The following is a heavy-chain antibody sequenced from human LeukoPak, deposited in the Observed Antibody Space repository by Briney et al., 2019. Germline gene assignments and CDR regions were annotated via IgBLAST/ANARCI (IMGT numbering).Heavy chain of an antibody. CDR3: TRVRVGATTGWFDP. CDR1: GGSISSYY. CDR2: IYTSGGT. D-gene: IGHD1-26*01. J-gene: IGHJ5*02. V-gene: IGHV4-4*07. Sequence: SETLSLTCTVSGGSISSYYWSWIRQPAGKGLEWIGRIYTSGGTNYNPSLKSRVTMSVDTSKNQFSLKLSSVTAADTAVYYCTRVRVGATTGWFDPWGQGTLVTVSS.